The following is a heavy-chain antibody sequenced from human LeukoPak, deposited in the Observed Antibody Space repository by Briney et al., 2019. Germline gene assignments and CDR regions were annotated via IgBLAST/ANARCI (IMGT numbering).Heavy chain of an antibody. CDR3: VRGKANYGSGSDV. Sequence: QTGGSLRLSCAASGFTFSSYAMNWVRQAPGKGLEWVSAITGSGGRTYYADSVKGRFTISRDNSKNTLYLQMNSLRAEDTAVYYCVRGKANYGSGSDVWGKGTTVTVSS. CDR2: ITGSGGRT. J-gene: IGHJ6*04. D-gene: IGHD3-10*01. CDR1: GFTFSSYA. V-gene: IGHV3-23*01.